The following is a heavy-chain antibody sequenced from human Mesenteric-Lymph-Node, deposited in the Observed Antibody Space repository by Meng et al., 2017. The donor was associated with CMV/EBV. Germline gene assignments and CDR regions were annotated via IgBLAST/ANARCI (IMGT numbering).Heavy chain of an antibody. J-gene: IGHJ6*02. Sequence: GESLKISCAASGFTFSGYEMNWVRLAPGKGLEWVSYISSSGNTKYYADSVKGRFTISRDNAKNSLYLQMNSLRVEDTALYYCARDLGYHYYYGMDVWGQGTTVTVSS. CDR3: ARDLGYHYYYGMDV. CDR2: ISSSGNTK. V-gene: IGHV3-48*03. CDR1: GFTFSGYE.